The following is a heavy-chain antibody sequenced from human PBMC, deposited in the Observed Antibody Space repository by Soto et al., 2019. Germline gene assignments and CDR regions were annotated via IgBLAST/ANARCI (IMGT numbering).Heavy chain of an antibody. J-gene: IGHJ6*02. V-gene: IGHV3-23*01. Sequence: HPGGSLRLSCAASGFSFSSYAMNWVRQAPGKGLEWVSAISTGGGNTFYADSVKGRFTISRDNSKNTLYLQLNSLRADDTAVYYCAKDRDLIYYYGMDVWGQGNTVTVSS. D-gene: IGHD3-10*01. CDR2: ISTGGGNT. CDR1: GFSFSSYA. CDR3: AKDRDLIYYYGMDV.